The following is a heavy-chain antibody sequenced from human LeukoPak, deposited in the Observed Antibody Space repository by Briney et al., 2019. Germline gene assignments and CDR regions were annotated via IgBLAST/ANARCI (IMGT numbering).Heavy chain of an antibody. Sequence: GGSVRLFCAASGYRFSNYWMSWVRQAPGKGLEWVANIKQDGSEKYYVDSVKGRFTISRDNAKSSLYLQMSSLRAEDTAMYYCARDRVGDSDAFDVWGQGTVVTVSS. CDR2: IKQDGSEK. V-gene: IGHV3-7*01. D-gene: IGHD2-21*01. CDR1: GYRFSNYW. CDR3: ARDRVGDSDAFDV. J-gene: IGHJ3*01.